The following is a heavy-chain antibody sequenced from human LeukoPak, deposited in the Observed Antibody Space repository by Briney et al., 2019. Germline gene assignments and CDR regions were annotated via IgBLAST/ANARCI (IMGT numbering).Heavy chain of an antibody. Sequence: GRSLRLSCEASGFTFSSHAMHWVRQAPGKGLEWVAIIWFDGSNSYYADSVKGRFTISRDNSKNTLYLQMNSLRAEDTAVYYCARVGDYYDMDTWGQGTTVTVSS. D-gene: IGHD3-16*01. CDR2: IWFDGSNS. CDR3: ARVGDYYDMDT. CDR1: GFTFSSHA. V-gene: IGHV3-33*01. J-gene: IGHJ6*02.